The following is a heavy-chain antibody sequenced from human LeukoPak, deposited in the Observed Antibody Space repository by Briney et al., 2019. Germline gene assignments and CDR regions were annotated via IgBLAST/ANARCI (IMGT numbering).Heavy chain of an antibody. V-gene: IGHV1-69*05. CDR1: GGTFSSYA. CDR3: ARDPRSGYHDY. Sequence: GASVKVSCKASGGTFSSYAISWVRQAPGQGLEWMGGIIPIFGTANYAQKFQGRVTITRDTSASTAYMELNNLRSEDTAVYYCARDPRSGYHDYWGQGTLVTVSS. J-gene: IGHJ4*02. CDR2: IIPIFGTA. D-gene: IGHD3-22*01.